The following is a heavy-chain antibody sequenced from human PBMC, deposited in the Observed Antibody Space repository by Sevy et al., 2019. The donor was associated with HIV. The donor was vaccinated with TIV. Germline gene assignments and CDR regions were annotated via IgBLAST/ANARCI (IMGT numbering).Heavy chain of an antibody. J-gene: IGHJ3*02. CDR2: ISGSDST. V-gene: IGHV3-23*01. CDR3: AKILVGYYGSGSYYPDAFDI. CDR1: GFTFRTYA. D-gene: IGHD3-10*01. Sequence: GGSLRLSCTASGFTFRTYAMSWVRQAPGKGLDWVSGKGLEWVSAISGSDSTYYADSVKGGFTISRDNSKNTVYLQMNSLGAEDTAVYYCAKILVGYYGSGSYYPDAFDIWGQGTMVTVSS.